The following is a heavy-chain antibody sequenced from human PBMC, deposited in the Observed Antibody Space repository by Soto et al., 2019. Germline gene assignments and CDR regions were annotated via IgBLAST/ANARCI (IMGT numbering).Heavy chain of an antibody. D-gene: IGHD1-20*01. Sequence: QVQLVQSGAEMKKPGASVKVSCKASGYTFINYDISWLRRTPGQGLEWMGWSSPYNGNTNYAHTFQGRVTMTADTSASTGYMELRSLRSDDTAVYFCARRRITDLGTFDYWGQGTLVTVSS. J-gene: IGHJ4*02. CDR1: GYTFINYD. CDR2: SSPYNGNT. CDR3: ARRRITDLGTFDY. V-gene: IGHV1-18*01.